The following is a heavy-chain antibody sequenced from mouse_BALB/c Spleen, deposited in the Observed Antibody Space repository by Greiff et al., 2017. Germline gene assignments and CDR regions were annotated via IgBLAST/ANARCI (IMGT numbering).Heavy chain of an antibody. D-gene: IGHD2-9*01. Sequence: EVKLVESGGGLVQPGGSLRLSCATSGFTFTDYYMSWVRQPPGKALEWLGFIRNKANGYTTEYSASVKGRFTISRDNSQSILYLQMNTLRAEDSATYYCARDPFYGYGWYFDVWGAGTTVTVSS. V-gene: IGHV7-3*02. CDR2: IRNKANGYTT. J-gene: IGHJ1*01. CDR1: GFTFTDYY. CDR3: ARDPFYGYGWYFDV.